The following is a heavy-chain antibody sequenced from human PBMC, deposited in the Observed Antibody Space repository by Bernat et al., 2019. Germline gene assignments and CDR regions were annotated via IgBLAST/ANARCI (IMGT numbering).Heavy chain of an antibody. V-gene: IGHV3-53*05. J-gene: IGHJ3*02. CDR2: IYSGGMT. CDR3: ARDSSPTTVTTFGDALDI. CDR1: GIIVSSNY. Sequence: EVRLVETGGDLIQPGGSLRLSCAASGIIVSSNYMSWIRQAPGKGLEWVSVIYSGGMTYYADSVKGRFTISRDNSKNTLYLQMNSLRVDDTAVYYCARDSSPTTVTTFGDALDIWGQGTVVTVSS. D-gene: IGHD3-16*01.